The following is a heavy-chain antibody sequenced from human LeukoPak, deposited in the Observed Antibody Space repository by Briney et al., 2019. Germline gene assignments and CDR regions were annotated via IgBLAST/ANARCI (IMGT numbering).Heavy chain of an antibody. CDR2: ISSTSDYI. Sequence: PGGSLRLSCAASGYTFSHYSVNWVRQAPGKGLEWVSPISSTSDYIYYADSVKGRFTISRDNTKSSLYLQMNSLRAEDTAVYYCVSGNDPDSTWENYRLDAFDIWGQGTTVIVSS. CDR3: VSGNDPDSTWENYRLDAFDI. CDR1: GYTFSHYS. V-gene: IGHV3-21*01. J-gene: IGHJ3*02. D-gene: IGHD3-16*02.